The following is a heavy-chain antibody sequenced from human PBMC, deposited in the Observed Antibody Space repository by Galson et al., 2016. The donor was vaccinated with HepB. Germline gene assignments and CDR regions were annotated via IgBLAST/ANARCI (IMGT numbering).Heavy chain of an antibody. Sequence: SVKVSCKASGYTLTTYYMHWVRQAPGQGLEWMGIMNPSGGGDTYYAQKLQGRVTMTTDTSTSTAYMELRSLRSDDTAVYYCAKAQLPGSVFDIWGQGTMVTVSS. CDR1: GYTLTTYY. V-gene: IGHV1-46*01. D-gene: IGHD5-24*01. J-gene: IGHJ3*02. CDR2: MNPSGGGDT. CDR3: AKAQLPGSVFDI.